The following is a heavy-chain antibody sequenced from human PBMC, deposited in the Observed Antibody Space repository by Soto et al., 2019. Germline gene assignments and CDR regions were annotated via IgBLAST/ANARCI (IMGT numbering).Heavy chain of an antibody. CDR2: ISHSGASI. CDR1: GFTFSNYD. CDR3: ARDAPLPQGRWLNLDF. V-gene: IGHV3-48*03. D-gene: IGHD5-12*01. Sequence: EAFLVESGGGLVQPGGSLRLSCAASGFTFSNYDMNWVRQAPGKGLEWVSYISHSGASIDYADSVRGRFTISRDNAKNSLYLQMNSLRAEDTAVYYCARDAPLPQGRWLNLDFWGQGTLGTVSS. J-gene: IGHJ4*02.